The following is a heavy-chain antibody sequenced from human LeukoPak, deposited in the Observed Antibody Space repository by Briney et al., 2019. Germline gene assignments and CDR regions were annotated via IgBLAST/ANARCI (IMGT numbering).Heavy chain of an antibody. D-gene: IGHD3-10*01. CDR3: AKDPYYGSGSYLDAFDI. J-gene: IGHJ3*02. CDR2: MSSSGSTI. CDR1: GFTFSDYY. Sequence: PGGSLRLSCAASGFTFSDYYMSWIRQAPGKGLEWVSYMSSSGSTIYYADSVKGRFTISRDNAKNSLYLQMNSLRAEDTAVYYCAKDPYYGSGSYLDAFDIWGQGTMVTVSS. V-gene: IGHV3-11*04.